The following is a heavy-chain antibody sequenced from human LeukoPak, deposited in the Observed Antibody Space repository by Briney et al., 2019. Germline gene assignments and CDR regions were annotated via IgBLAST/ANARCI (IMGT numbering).Heavy chain of an antibody. CDR3: ARLWYYDSSGYYYHWFDP. CDR1: GGSISSSSYY. D-gene: IGHD3-22*01. V-gene: IGHV4-39*01. J-gene: IGHJ5*02. CDR2: IYYSGST. Sequence: PSETLSLTCTVSGGSISSSSYYWGWIRQPPGKGLEWIGSIYYSGSTYYSPSLKSRVTISVDTSKNQFSLKLSSVTAADTAVYYCARLWYYDSSGYYYHWFDPWGQGTLVTVSS.